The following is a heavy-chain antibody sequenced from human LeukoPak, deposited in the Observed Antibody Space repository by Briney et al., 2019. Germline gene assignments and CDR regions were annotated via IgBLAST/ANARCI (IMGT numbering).Heavy chain of an antibody. D-gene: IGHD4-17*01. CDR3: ARDPDGDYDFDY. V-gene: IGHV3-48*01. CDR1: GFSISDYG. CDR2: SNSNGGVI. J-gene: IGHJ4*02. Sequence: PGGSLRLSCATSGFSISDYGVNWVRRAPGKGLEWLSHSNSNGGVISYADSVKGRFTISRDTAKNSLYLQTNSLRVEDTAIYYCARDPDGDYDFDYWGQGTLVTVSS.